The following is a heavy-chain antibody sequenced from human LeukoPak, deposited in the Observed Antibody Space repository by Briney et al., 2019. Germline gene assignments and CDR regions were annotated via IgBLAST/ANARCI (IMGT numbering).Heavy chain of an antibody. Sequence: PGGSLRLSCAASGFTFSTFAMNWVRQAPGKGLEWVSAISNSGDTTYYADSVRGRFTVSRDNSKNTLYLQMSSLRAEDTAVYYCAKGGGWLYYFDYWGQGTLVTVSS. V-gene: IGHV3-23*01. D-gene: IGHD3-22*01. CDR2: ISNSGDTT. CDR3: AKGGGWLYYFDY. CDR1: GFTFSTFA. J-gene: IGHJ4*02.